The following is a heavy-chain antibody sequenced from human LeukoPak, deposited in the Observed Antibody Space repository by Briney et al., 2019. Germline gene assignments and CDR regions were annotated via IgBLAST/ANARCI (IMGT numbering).Heavy chain of an antibody. CDR2: IRYDGSNK. CDR3: ARAPMGYDFWSGYYTEYYFDY. Sequence: PGGSLRLSCAASGFTFSSYGMHWVRQAPGKGLEWVAFIRYDGSNKYYADSVKGRFTISRDNAKNSLYLQMNSLRAEDTAVYYCARAPMGYDFWSGYYTEYYFDYWGQGTLVTVSS. D-gene: IGHD3-3*01. V-gene: IGHV3-30*02. J-gene: IGHJ4*02. CDR1: GFTFSSYG.